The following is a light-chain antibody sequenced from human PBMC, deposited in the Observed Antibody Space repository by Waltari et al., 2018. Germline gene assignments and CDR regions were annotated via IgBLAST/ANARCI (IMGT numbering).Light chain of an antibody. CDR3: HQRNNFPWT. J-gene: IGKJ1*01. CDR1: QSVSSS. V-gene: IGKV3-11*01. CDR2: DAS. Sequence: EILLTQSPGTLSLSPGERATLSCRASQSVSSSLAWYRQKFGQAPRLLIYDASKRAKGIPARCSGSGSGTDFTLTISRLEPEDFAVYYCHQRNNFPWTFGQGTKVEIK.